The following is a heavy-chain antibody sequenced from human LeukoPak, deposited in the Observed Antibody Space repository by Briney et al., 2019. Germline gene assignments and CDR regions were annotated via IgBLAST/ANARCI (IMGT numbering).Heavy chain of an antibody. CDR1: GFTFSSYA. D-gene: IGHD6-13*01. J-gene: IGHJ4*02. Sequence: PGGSLRLSCAASGFTFSSYAMSWVRQAPGKGLEWVSTISGNGDYTYYADSVKGRFTISRGNSKNTLYLQMNSLRADDTAVYYCAKRGTAAAASFDYWGQGTLVSVSS. CDR2: ISGNGDYT. CDR3: AKRGTAAAASFDY. V-gene: IGHV3-23*01.